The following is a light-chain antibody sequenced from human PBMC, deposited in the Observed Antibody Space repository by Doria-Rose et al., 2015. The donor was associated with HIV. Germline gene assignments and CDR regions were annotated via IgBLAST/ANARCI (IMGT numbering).Light chain of an antibody. CDR1: QSFSSTY. V-gene: IGKV3-20*01. CDR2: DGS. Sequence: VLTQSPGTLSLSPGESATLSCRASQSFSSTYLVWYQQKPGQAPSLLIYDGSTRATGIPDRFSASGSGTDFTLTINRLEPEDFALYYCHQYGTSWTFGQGTKVEI. J-gene: IGKJ1*01. CDR3: HQYGTSWT.